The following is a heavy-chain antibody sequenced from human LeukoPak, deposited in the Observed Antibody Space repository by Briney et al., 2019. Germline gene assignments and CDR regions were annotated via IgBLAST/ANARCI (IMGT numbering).Heavy chain of an antibody. J-gene: IGHJ5*02. Sequence: ASVKVSCKASGYTFTSYGISWVRQAPGQGLERMGWISAYNGNTNYAQKLQGRVTMTTDTSTSTAYMELRSLRSDDTAVYYCARWGFDQLIARFDPWGQGTLVTVSS. D-gene: IGHD3-9*01. CDR2: ISAYNGNT. V-gene: IGHV1-18*04. CDR1: GYTFTSYG. CDR3: ARWGFDQLIARFDP.